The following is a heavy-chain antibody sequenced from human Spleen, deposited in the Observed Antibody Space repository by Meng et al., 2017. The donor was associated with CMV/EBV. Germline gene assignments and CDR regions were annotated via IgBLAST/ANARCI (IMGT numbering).Heavy chain of an antibody. D-gene: IGHD1-26*01. Sequence: GGSLRLSCAASGFTFSSYAMHWVRQAPGKGLEWVAVISYDGSNKYYADSVKGRFTISRDNSKNTVYLQMNSLRAEDTAVYYCAKAGGRGYYYYGMDVWGQGTTVTVSS. V-gene: IGHV3-30-3*01. CDR2: ISYDGSNK. CDR1: GFTFSSYA. J-gene: IGHJ6*02. CDR3: AKAGGRGYYYYGMDV.